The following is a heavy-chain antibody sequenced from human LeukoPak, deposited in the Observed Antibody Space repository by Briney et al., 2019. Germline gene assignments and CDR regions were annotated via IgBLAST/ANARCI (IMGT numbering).Heavy chain of an antibody. D-gene: IGHD4-17*01. CDR3: ARGTTTTTIDYYDA. J-gene: IGHJ5*02. CDR1: GFTFRDFW. CDR2: IKPDGSET. Sequence: GGSLRLSCAASGFTFRDFWMSWVRQAPGKGLEWVASIKPDGSETSCLDSVRGRFTISRDNAKNSLFLEMNNLRVADTAFYYCARGTTTTTIDYYDAWGQGTLVTVSS. V-gene: IGHV3-7*01.